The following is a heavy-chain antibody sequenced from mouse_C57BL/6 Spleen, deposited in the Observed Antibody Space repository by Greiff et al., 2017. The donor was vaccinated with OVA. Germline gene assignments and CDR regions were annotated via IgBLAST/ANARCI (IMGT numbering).Heavy chain of an antibody. CDR1: GFTFSSYG. D-gene: IGHD1-1*01. J-gene: IGHJ1*03. CDR3: ARHYYGSSYWYFDV. CDR2: ISSGGSYT. V-gene: IGHV5-6*01. Sequence: EVKLMESGGDLVKPGGSLKLSCAASGFTFSSYGMSWVRQTPDKRLAWVATISSGGSYTYYPDSVKGRFTISRDNAKNTLYLQMSSLKSEDTAMYYCARHYYGSSYWYFDVWGTGTTLTVSS.